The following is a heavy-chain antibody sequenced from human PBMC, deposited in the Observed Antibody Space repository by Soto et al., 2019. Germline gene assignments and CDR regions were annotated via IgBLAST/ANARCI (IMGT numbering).Heavy chain of an antibody. J-gene: IGHJ6*02. D-gene: IGHD2-15*01. CDR2: IRCRSTTT. CDR3: AKDIGDIVIAPPDKAHYFKYGAHX. V-gene: IGHV3-23*01. CDR1: GFTFSTYA. Sequence: GGSLRLSCAVSGFTFSTYAMSWVRQAPGKGLEWVSFIRCRSTTTYYGYSVRVRFTVSRDDSKSTVFLQMNNLRAEDSAVYYCAKDIGDIVIAPPDKAHYFKYGAHXWGQGTTLTIS.